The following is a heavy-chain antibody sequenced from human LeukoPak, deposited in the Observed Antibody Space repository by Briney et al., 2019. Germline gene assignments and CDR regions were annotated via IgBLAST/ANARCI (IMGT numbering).Heavy chain of an antibody. Sequence: SETLSLTCAVYGGSFSGYYWSWIRQPPGKGLEWIGEINHSGSTNYNPSLKSRVTISVDTSKNQFSLKLSSVTAADTAVYYCARAMRYEKSLDYWGQGTLVTVSS. D-gene: IGHD3-3*01. CDR1: GGSFSGYY. J-gene: IGHJ4*02. CDR3: ARAMRYEKSLDY. V-gene: IGHV4-34*01. CDR2: INHSGST.